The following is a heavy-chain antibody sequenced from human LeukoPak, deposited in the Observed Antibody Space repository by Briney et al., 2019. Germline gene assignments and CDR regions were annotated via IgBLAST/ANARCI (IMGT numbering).Heavy chain of an antibody. CDR2: INHSGST. CDR1: GGSISSSSYY. Sequence: SETLSLTCTVSGGSISSSSYYWSWIRQPPGKGLEWIVEINHSGSTNYNPSLKSRVTISVDTSKNQFSLKLSSVTAADTAVYYCARQFYDILTGYYIGWFDPWGQGTLVTVSS. J-gene: IGHJ5*02. V-gene: IGHV4-39*07. D-gene: IGHD3-9*01. CDR3: ARQFYDILTGYYIGWFDP.